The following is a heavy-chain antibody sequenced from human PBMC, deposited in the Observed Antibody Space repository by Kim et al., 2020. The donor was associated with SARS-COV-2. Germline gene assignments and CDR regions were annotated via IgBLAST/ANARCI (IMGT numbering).Heavy chain of an antibody. CDR2: IYYSGST. D-gene: IGHD2-21*02. V-gene: IGHV4-39*07. J-gene: IGHJ2*01. Sequence: SETLSLTCTVSGGSISSSSYYWGWIRQPPGKGLEWIGSIYYSGSTYYNPSLKSRVTISVDTSKNQFSLKLSSVTAADTAVYYCARDKREYCGGDCYTALFQSNWYFDLWGRGTLVTVSS. CDR1: GGSISSSSYY. CDR3: ARDKREYCGGDCYTALFQSNWYFDL.